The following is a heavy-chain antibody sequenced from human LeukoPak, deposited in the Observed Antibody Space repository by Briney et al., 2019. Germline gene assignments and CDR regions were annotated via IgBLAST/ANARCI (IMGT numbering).Heavy chain of an antibody. CDR1: GFTFSSYG. CDR2: IWYDGSNK. J-gene: IGHJ4*02. Sequence: GGSLRLSCAASGFTFSSYGMHWVRQAPGKGLEWVAVIWYDGSNKYYADSVKGRFTISRDNSKNTLYLQMNSLRAEDTAVYYCARGGDPTTVTPDYWGQGTLVTVSS. CDR3: ARGGDPTTVTPDY. D-gene: IGHD4-17*01. V-gene: IGHV3-33*01.